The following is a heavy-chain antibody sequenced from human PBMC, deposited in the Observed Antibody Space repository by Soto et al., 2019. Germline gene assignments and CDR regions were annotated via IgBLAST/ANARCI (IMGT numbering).Heavy chain of an antibody. D-gene: IGHD3-10*01. CDR3: AQRLGDYGLGRELAKYCDP. V-gene: IGHV2-5*02. CDR2: IYWDDDK. CDR1: GFSLSTTGVG. Sequence: QITLKESGPPLVRPTQTLTLTCTFSGFSLSTTGVGVGWIRQPPGKALEWLALIYWDDDKRYSPSLKSRLTITKDTSKNEVILTRTNMDPVDRGTDDCAQRLGDYGLGRELAKYCDPWGQGTVVTVPS. J-gene: IGHJ5*02.